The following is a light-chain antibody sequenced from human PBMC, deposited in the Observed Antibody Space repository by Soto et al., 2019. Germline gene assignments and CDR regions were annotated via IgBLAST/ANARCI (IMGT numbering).Light chain of an antibody. J-gene: IGLJ2*01. CDR3: CSYAGGTAV. CDR1: SSDVGGYNY. Sequence: QSALTQPRSVSGSPGQSVTISCTGTSSDVGGYNYVSWYQQHPGKAPKLMIYDVSKRPSGVPDRFSGSKSGNAASLTISGLQAEDEADYYCCSYAGGTAVFGGGTKLTVL. CDR2: DVS. V-gene: IGLV2-11*01.